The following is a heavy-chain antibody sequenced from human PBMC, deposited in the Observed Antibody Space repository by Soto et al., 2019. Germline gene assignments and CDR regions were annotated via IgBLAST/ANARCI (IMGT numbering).Heavy chain of an antibody. J-gene: IGHJ3*02. CDR2: IYYSGST. CDR1: GGSVSSGSYY. V-gene: IGHV4-61*01. Sequence: SETLSLTCTVSGGSVSSGSYYWSWIRQPPGKGLEWIGYIYYSGSTNYNPSLKSRVTISVDTSKNQFSLKLSSVTAADTAVYYCARDQDSSGWYDAFDIWGQGTMVTVS. D-gene: IGHD6-19*01. CDR3: ARDQDSSGWYDAFDI.